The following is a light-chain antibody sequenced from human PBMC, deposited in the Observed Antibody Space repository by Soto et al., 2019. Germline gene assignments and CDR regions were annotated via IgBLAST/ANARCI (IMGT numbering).Light chain of an antibody. V-gene: IGKV3-20*01. CDR2: GAS. CDR3: QQYGSSGT. Sequence: IGMSQSPATLSVSPGERATLSCRASQSVSNNLAWYQQKPGQAPRLLIYGASNRATGTPDRFSGSGSGTDFTLTISRLEPEDFAVYYCQQYGSSGTFGQGTKVDIK. CDR1: QSVSNN. J-gene: IGKJ1*01.